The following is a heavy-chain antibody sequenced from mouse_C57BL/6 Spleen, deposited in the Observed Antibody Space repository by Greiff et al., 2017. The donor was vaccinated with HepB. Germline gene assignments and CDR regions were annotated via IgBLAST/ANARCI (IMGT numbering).Heavy chain of an antibody. CDR2: IDPTDSYT. D-gene: IGHD2-2*01. V-gene: IGHV1-69*01. CDR1: GYTFTSYW. CDR3: ANGYDEDRFAY. J-gene: IGHJ3*01. Sequence: QVQLQQPGAELVMPGASVKLSCKASGYTFTSYWMHWVKRRPGQGLEWIGEIDPTDSYTNYNQKFKGKSTLTVDKSSSTAYMQLSSLTSEDSAVYYCANGYDEDRFAYWGQGTLVTVSA.